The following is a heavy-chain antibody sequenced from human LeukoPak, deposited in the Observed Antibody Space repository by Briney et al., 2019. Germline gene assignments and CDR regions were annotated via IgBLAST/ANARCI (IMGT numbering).Heavy chain of an antibody. D-gene: IGHD1-1*01. J-gene: IGHJ5*02. Sequence: SVKVSCKASGGTFSSYAISWVRQAPGQGLEWMGGIIPIFGTANYAQKFQGRVTMTEDTSTDTAYMELSSLRSEDTAVYYCASSWNDVRWFDPWGQGTLVTVSS. V-gene: IGHV1-69*06. CDR3: ASSWNDVRWFDP. CDR2: IIPIFGTA. CDR1: GGTFSSYA.